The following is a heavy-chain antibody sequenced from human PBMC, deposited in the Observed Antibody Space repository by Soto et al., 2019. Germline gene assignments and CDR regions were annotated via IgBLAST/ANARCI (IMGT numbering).Heavy chain of an antibody. D-gene: IGHD6-13*01. J-gene: IGHJ3*02. CDR2: IEKDGSEI. CDR1: GFSFGSSC. V-gene: IGHV3-7*05. Sequence: EVQLVESGGGLVQPGGSLRLSCVASGFSFGSSCMTWVRQAPGKGLEWVANIEKDGSEISYLYSVRGRFTISRDNAKNSLYLRMNRLRAEDTAVYYCARDVSQGSSSLYLDAFDIWGQGTMVTVSS. CDR3: ARDVSQGSSSLYLDAFDI.